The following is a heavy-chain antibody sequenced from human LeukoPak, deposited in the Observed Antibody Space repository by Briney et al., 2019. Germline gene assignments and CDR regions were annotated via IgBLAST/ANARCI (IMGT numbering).Heavy chain of an antibody. CDR2: INTNTGNP. J-gene: IGHJ6*02. Sequence: RASVKVSCKASGYTFTSYAMNWVRQAPGQGLERMGWINTNTGNPTYAQGFTGRFVFSLDTSVSTAYLQISSLKAEDTAVYYCARTNYDFWSGYPYYYYYGMDVWGQGTTVTVSS. D-gene: IGHD3-3*01. CDR1: GYTFTSYA. V-gene: IGHV7-4-1*02. CDR3: ARTNYDFWSGYPYYYYYGMDV.